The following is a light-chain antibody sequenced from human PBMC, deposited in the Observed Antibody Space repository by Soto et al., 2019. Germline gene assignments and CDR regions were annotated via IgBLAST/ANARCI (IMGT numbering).Light chain of an antibody. CDR1: SSDIGGYNY. J-gene: IGLJ3*02. CDR3: SSYTSSITRYV. CDR2: DVS. V-gene: IGLV2-14*01. Sequence: QSALTQPASGAGSPGQSITISCTGTSSDIGGYNYVSWYQQDPGKAPKLMIYDVSSRPSGVSNRFSGSKSGNTASLTISGLQAEDEADYYCSSYTSSITRYVFGGGTKLTVL.